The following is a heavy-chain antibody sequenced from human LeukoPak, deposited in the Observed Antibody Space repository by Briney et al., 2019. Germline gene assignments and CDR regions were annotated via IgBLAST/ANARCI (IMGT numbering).Heavy chain of an antibody. CDR3: ARTKVVVIGPPVNWFDP. J-gene: IGHJ5*02. CDR1: GGSFSGYY. Sequence: PSETLSLTCAVYGGSFSGYYWSWIRQPPGKGLEWIGEINHSGSTNYNPSLKSRVTISVDTSKNQFSLKLSSVTAADTAVYYCARTKVVVIGPPVNWFDPWGQGTLVTVSS. V-gene: IGHV4-34*01. CDR2: INHSGST. D-gene: IGHD3-22*01.